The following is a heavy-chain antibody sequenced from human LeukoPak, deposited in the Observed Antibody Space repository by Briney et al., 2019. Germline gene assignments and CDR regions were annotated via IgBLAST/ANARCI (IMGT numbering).Heavy chain of an antibody. D-gene: IGHD3-10*01. Sequence: PGGSLRLSCAASGFTFSSYWMSWVRQAPGKGLEWVANIKKDGSEKNYVDSVKGRFTISRDNAKNSLYLQMNSLRAEDTAVYYCAKDKLYYGSRTGYYYMDVWGKGTTVTISS. V-gene: IGHV3-7*01. CDR2: IKKDGSEK. CDR1: GFTFSSYW. CDR3: AKDKLYYGSRTGYYYMDV. J-gene: IGHJ6*03.